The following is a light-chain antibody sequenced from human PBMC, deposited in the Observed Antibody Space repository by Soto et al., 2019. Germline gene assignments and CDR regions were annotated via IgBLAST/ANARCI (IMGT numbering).Light chain of an antibody. J-gene: IGKJ1*01. CDR1: QSVSSN. Sequence: EIVMTQSPATLSVSPGERATLSCRASQSVSSNLAWYQQKPGQAPRLLIYGASTRATGIPARFSGSGSGTEFILPISSLQSEDFAVYYCQQYNNSWTFGQGTKVEIK. CDR3: QQYNNSWT. CDR2: GAS. V-gene: IGKV3-15*01.